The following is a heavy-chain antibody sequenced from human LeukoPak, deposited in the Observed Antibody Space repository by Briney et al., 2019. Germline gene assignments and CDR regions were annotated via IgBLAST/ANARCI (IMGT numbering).Heavy chain of an antibody. CDR3: AKELFEYSTPYYFDY. CDR1: GFTFSSYG. V-gene: IGHV3-30*18. CDR2: ISYDGSNK. J-gene: IGHJ4*02. D-gene: IGHD6-6*01. Sequence: GGSLRLSCAASGFTFSSYGMHWVRQAPGKGLEWVAVISYDGSNKYYADSVKGRFTISRDNSKNTLYLQMNSLRAEDTAVYYCAKELFEYSTPYYFDYWGQGTLVTVSS.